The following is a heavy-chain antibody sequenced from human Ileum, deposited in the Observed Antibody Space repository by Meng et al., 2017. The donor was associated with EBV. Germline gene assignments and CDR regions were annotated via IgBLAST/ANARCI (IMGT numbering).Heavy chain of an antibody. V-gene: IGHV4-4*02. CDR2: IYRGGGT. J-gene: IGHJ4*02. D-gene: IGHD2-2*02. CDR1: GGPISSSDG. Sequence: QVRLEGSVPGYVVPSGTLSLTWAVSGGPISSSDGWSWVRQPPGKGLEWIGEIYRGGGTNYNASLKSRVTISVDTSKNHFSLKLNSVTAADTAVYYCARVRVIPAAIGFDYWGQGTLVTVSS. CDR3: ARVRVIPAAIGFDY.